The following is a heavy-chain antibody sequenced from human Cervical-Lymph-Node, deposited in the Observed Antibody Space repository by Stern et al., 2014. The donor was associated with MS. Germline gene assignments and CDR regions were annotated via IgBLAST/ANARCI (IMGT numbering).Heavy chain of an antibody. V-gene: IGHV3-30*18. J-gene: IGHJ5*02. CDR2: ISHDGGNK. D-gene: IGHD2-21*01. Sequence: VQLVESGGGAVQPGRSLRLSCAASGFIFSNYGMHWVRQAPGKGLEWVAVISHDGGNKYYADSVKGRFTVSRDNSKSTLYLQINSLRTEDTAMYYCAKSMNNYPNWFDPWGQGTLVTVSS. CDR3: AKSMNNYPNWFDP. CDR1: GFIFSNYG.